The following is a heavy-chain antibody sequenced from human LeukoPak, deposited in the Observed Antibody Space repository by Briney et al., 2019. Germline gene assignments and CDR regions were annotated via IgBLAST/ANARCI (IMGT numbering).Heavy chain of an antibody. CDR2: ITYDGSNN. J-gene: IGHJ4*02. D-gene: IGHD1-26*01. CDR1: GFTFSTYA. V-gene: IGHV3-30*04. CDR3: ARVRPVGGALHY. Sequence: GGSLRLSCAASGFTFSTYAMHWVRQAPGKGLEWVAVITYDGSNNYYADSVKGRFTISRANAMNSLYLQMNSLRAEDTAVYYCARVRPVGGALHYWGQGTLVTVSS.